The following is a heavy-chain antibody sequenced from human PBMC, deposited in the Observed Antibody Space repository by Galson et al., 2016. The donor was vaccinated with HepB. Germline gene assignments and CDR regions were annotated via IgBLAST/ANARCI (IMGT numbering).Heavy chain of an antibody. D-gene: IGHD2-21*02. CDR2: ITSSSTTI. V-gene: IGHV3-48*01. CDR3: ATSNTALAGAYGN. CDR1: GITFSDYN. J-gene: IGHJ4*02. Sequence: SLRLSCAASGITFSDYNLNWVRQPPGKGLEWVSYITSSSTTIYYADSVKGRFTISRDNAKNSLYLQMNSLRAEDTAVYYCATSNTALAGAYGNWGQGALVTVSS.